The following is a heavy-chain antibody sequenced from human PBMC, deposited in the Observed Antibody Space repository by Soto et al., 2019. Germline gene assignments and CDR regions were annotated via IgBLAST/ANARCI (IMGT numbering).Heavy chain of an antibody. V-gene: IGHV3-64D*08. CDR1: GFTFSSYA. Sequence: VGSLRLSCSASGFTFSSYAMHWVRQAPGKGLEYVSAISSNGGSTYYADSVKGRFTISRDNSKNTLYLQMSSLRAEDTAVYYCVKFYPKYYYDSSGETPPSGWFDPWGQGTLVTVSS. J-gene: IGHJ5*02. D-gene: IGHD3-22*01. CDR2: ISSNGGST. CDR3: VKFYPKYYYDSSGETPPSGWFDP.